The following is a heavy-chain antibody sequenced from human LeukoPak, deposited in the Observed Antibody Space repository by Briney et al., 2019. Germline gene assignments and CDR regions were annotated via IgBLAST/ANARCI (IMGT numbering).Heavy chain of an antibody. CDR3: ARDGRILWFGELRNWFDP. CDR2: INPNSGGT. V-gene: IGHV1-2*02. Sequence: ASVKVSCKTSGYTFTSYYTHWVRQAPGQGLEWMGWINPNSGGTNYAQKFQGRVTMTRDTSISTAYMELSRLRSDDTAVYYCARDGRILWFGELRNWFDPWGQGTLVTVSS. J-gene: IGHJ5*02. CDR1: GYTFTSYY. D-gene: IGHD3-10*01.